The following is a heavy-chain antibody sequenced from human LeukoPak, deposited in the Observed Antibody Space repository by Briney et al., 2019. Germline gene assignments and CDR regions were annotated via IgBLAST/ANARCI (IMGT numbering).Heavy chain of an antibody. CDR1: GGTFSSYA. J-gene: IGHJ4*02. D-gene: IGHD3-22*01. CDR3: ARERGGYYYDSSGYYYFDY. V-gene: IGHV1-69*04. CDR2: IIPILGIA. Sequence: GASVKVSCKASGGTFSSYAISWVRQAPGQGLEWMGRIIPILGIANYAQKFQGRVTITADKSTSTAYMELSSLRSEDTAVYYCARERGGYYYDSSGYYYFDYWGQGTLVTVSS.